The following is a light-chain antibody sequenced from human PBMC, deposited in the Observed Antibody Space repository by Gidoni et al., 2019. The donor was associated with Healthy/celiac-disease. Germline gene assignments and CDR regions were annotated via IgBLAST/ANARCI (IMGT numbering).Light chain of an antibody. CDR3: QQYDNLPIT. CDR1: QDISNY. Sequence: DIQMTHSPSSLSASVGDSVTITCQASQDISNYLNWYQQKPGKAPKLLIYDASNLETGVPSRFSGSGSGTDFTFTISSLQPEDIATYYCQQYDNLPITFXQXTRLEIK. J-gene: IGKJ5*01. V-gene: IGKV1-33*01. CDR2: DAS.